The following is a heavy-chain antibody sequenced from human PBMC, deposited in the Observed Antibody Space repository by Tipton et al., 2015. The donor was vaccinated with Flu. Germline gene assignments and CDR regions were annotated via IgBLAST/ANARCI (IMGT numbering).Heavy chain of an antibody. V-gene: IGHV2-70*11. J-gene: IGHJ6*02. CDR3: ARIVRQDGDYEPYYYGMDV. D-gene: IGHD4-17*01. CDR2: IDWDDDK. Sequence: LVKPTQTLTLTCTFSGFSLSTSGMCVSWIRQPPGKALEWLARIDWDDDKYYSTSLKTRLTIYKDTSKNQVVLTMTNMDPVDTATYYCARIVRQDGDYEPYYYGMDVWGQGTPVTVSS. CDR1: GFSLSTSGMC.